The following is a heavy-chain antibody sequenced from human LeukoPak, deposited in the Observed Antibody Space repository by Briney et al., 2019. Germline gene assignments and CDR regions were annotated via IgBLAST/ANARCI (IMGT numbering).Heavy chain of an antibody. J-gene: IGHJ3*02. CDR3: ARPSIPSAAASALDI. V-gene: IGHV4-59*08. CDR2: IYYSGST. D-gene: IGHD2-2*01. CDR1: GDSISSFY. Sequence: PSETLSLTCTVSGDSISSFYWSWIRQPPGKGLEWIGHIYYSGSTNYNPSLKSRVTISIDTSKNQFSLKMTSVTAADTAVYYCARPSIPSAAASALDIWGQGTMVTVSS.